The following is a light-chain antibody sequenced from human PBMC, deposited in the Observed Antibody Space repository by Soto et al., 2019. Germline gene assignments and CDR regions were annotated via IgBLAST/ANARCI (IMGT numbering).Light chain of an antibody. Sequence: DIQMTQSPPTLPASAGDRVTITCRASQDISRWLAWYQQKPGKAPELLIYGVSTLQSGVPSRFSGTGSGTEFTLTISSLQPDDFATYYCQQYNSYSWTFGQGTKVDIK. CDR3: QQYNSYSWT. CDR1: QDISRW. V-gene: IGKV1-5*01. CDR2: GVS. J-gene: IGKJ1*01.